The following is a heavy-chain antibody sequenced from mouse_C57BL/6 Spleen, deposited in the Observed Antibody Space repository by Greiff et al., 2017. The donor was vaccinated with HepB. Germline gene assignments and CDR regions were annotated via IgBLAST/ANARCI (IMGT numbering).Heavy chain of an antibody. D-gene: IGHD1-1*01. J-gene: IGHJ2*01. Sequence: QVQLQQPGAELVMPGASVKLSCKASGYTFTSYWMHWVKQRPGQGLEWIGEIDPSDSYTNYNQKFKGKSTLTVDKSSSTAYMQLSSLTSEDSAVYYCARSYYYGSSYPDYWGQGTTLTVSS. CDR3: ARSYYYGSSYPDY. CDR2: IDPSDSYT. CDR1: GYTFTSYW. V-gene: IGHV1-69*01.